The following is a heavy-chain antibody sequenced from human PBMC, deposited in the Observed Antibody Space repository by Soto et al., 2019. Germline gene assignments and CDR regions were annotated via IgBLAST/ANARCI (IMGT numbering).Heavy chain of an antibody. CDR2: IYHSGST. V-gene: IGHV4-30-2*01. Sequence: PSETLSLTCAVSGGSISSGGYSWSWIRQPPGKGLEWIGYIYHSGSTYYNPSLKSRVTISVDRSKNQFSLKLSSVTAADTAVYYCARGYGYNRDNLFDPWGQGTLVTVSS. J-gene: IGHJ5*02. CDR1: GGSISSGGYS. D-gene: IGHD5-12*01. CDR3: ARGYGYNRDNLFDP.